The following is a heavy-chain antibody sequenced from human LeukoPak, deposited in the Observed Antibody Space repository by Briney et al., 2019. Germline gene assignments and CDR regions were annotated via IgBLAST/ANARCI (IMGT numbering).Heavy chain of an antibody. CDR2: ISSSSSYI. D-gene: IGHD2-2*01. CDR3: ARVQLLTFDY. CDR1: GFTFSSYS. Sequence: GGSLRLSCAASGFTFSSYSMTWVRQAPGKGLEWVSSISSSSSYIYYADSVKGRFTISRDNAKNSLYLQMNSLRAEDTAVYYCARVQLLTFDYWGQGTLVTVSS. V-gene: IGHV3-21*01. J-gene: IGHJ4*02.